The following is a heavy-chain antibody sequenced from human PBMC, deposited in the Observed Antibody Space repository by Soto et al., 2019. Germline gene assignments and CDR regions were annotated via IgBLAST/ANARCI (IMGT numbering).Heavy chain of an antibody. J-gene: IGHJ5*02. D-gene: IGHD5-18*01. CDR1: GYTFTSYD. CDR2: MNPNSGNT. Sequence: QVQLVQSGAEVKKPGASVKVSCKASGYTFTSYDINWVRQATGQGLEWMGWMNPNSGNTGYAQKFQGRVTMTRNTSISTADMELSSLRSEDTAVYYCARAGYSYGTNWFDPWGQGTLVTVSS. V-gene: IGHV1-8*01. CDR3: ARAGYSYGTNWFDP.